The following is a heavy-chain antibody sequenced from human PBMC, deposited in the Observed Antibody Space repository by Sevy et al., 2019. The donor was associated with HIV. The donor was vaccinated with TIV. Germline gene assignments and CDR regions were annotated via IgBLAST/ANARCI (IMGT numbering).Heavy chain of an antibody. Sequence: GGSLRLSCAASGFTFSSYSMNWVRQAPGKGLEWVSSIISSSSNIYYADSVKGRFTISRDNSKNSLYLQMNSLRAEDRAVYYCASICGRGLGIAAAGNDYWGQGTLVTVSS. V-gene: IGHV3-21*01. D-gene: IGHD6-13*01. CDR3: ASICGRGLGIAAAGNDY. J-gene: IGHJ4*02. CDR1: GFTFSSYS. CDR2: IISSSSNI.